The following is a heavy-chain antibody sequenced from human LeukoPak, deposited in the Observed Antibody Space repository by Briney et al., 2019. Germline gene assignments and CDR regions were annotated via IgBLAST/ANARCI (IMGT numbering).Heavy chain of an antibody. J-gene: IGHJ4*02. CDR3: ATRLHNHITILVQLHY. CDR2: INPGGDNT. CDR1: GYTFTKYY. Sequence: ASVKVSCKASGYTFTKYYIHWVRQAPGQGLEWMGLINPGGDNTNYAQNFQGRVTMTEDTSTDTAYMELSSLRSEDTAVYYCATRLHNHITILVQLHYWGQGTLVTVSS. D-gene: IGHD3-3*01. V-gene: IGHV1-46*01.